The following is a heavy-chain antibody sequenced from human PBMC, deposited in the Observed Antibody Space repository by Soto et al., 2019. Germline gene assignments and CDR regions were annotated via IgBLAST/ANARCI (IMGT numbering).Heavy chain of an antibody. J-gene: IGHJ4*02. Sequence: QVQLVESGGGVVRPGRSLRLTCAASGFTFRNYGMHWVRQAPGKGLEWVAVISHDGNDKYYADSMKGRFIISRDNSENTLFLNMNSLKPEDTAVYYCAKENQHLVHDYWGQGTLVTVSS. CDR2: ISHDGNDK. CDR3: AKENQHLVHDY. CDR1: GFTFRNYG. V-gene: IGHV3-30*18. D-gene: IGHD6-13*01.